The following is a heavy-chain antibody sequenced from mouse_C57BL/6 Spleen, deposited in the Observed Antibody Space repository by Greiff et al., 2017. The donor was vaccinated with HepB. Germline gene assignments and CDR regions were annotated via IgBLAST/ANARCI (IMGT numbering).Heavy chain of an antibody. V-gene: IGHV1-69*01. CDR2: IDPSDSYT. Sequence: QVQLQQPGAELVMPGASVKLSCKASGYTFTSYWMHWVTQRPGQGLEWIGEIDPSDSYTNYNQKFKGKSTLTVDKSSSTAYMQLSSLTSEDSAVYYCARLGSNYNAWFAYWGQGTLVTVSA. CDR3: ARLGSNYNAWFAY. J-gene: IGHJ3*01. D-gene: IGHD2-5*01. CDR1: GYTFTSYW.